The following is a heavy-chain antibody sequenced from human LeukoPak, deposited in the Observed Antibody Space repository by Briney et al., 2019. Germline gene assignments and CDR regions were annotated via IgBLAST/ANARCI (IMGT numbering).Heavy chain of an antibody. D-gene: IGHD3-3*01. CDR1: GYTFTSYG. Sequence: ASVKVSCKASGYTFTSYGISWVRQAPGQGLEWMGWISAYNGNTNYAQKLQGRVTMTTDTSTSTAYMELSSLRSEDTAVYYCARDLPDYDFWSGYYDYWGQGTLVTVSS. J-gene: IGHJ4*02. CDR3: ARDLPDYDFWSGYYDY. V-gene: IGHV1-18*01. CDR2: ISAYNGNT.